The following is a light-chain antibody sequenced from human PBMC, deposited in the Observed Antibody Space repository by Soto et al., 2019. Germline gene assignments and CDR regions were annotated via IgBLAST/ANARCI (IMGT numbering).Light chain of an antibody. J-gene: IGLJ1*01. Sequence: QSALTQPASVSGSPGQSITISCTGTSSDIGGYNYVSWYQQHPGKAPKLFIYDVSNRPSGVSDRFSGSKSGNTASLTISGRQAEDESDYYCSSFTRSNTYVFGTGTKLTVL. CDR1: SSDIGGYNY. CDR3: SSFTRSNTYV. V-gene: IGLV2-14*03. CDR2: DVS.